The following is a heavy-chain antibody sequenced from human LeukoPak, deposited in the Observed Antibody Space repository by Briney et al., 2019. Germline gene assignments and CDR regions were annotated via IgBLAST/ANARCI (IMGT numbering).Heavy chain of an antibody. Sequence: GESLKISCKGSGYSFTSYWIGWVRQMPGKGLEWMGIIYPGDSDTRYSPSFQGQVTISADKSISTAYLQWSSLKASDTAMYYCARQGPVPAAMGTFDYWGQGTLVTVSS. CDR2: IYPGDSDT. D-gene: IGHD2-2*01. CDR1: GYSFTSYW. CDR3: ARQGPVPAAMGTFDY. J-gene: IGHJ4*01. V-gene: IGHV5-51*01.